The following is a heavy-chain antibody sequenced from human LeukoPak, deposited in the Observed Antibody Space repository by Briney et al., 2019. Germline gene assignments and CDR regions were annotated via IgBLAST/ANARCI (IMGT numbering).Heavy chain of an antibody. J-gene: IGHJ5*02. V-gene: IGHV1-8*01. D-gene: IGHD6-19*01. CDR2: MNPNSGNT. CDR1: GYTFTSCD. Sequence: ASVKVSCKASGYTFTSCDINWVRQATGQGLEWMGWMNPNSGNTGYAQKFQGRVTMTRNTSISTAYMELSSLRSEDTAVYYCARVRSYSSGWYKGSFGWFDPWGQGTLVTVSS. CDR3: ARVRSYSSGWYKGSFGWFDP.